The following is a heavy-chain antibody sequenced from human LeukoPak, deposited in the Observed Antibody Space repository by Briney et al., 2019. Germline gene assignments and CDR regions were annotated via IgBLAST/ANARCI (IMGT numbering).Heavy chain of an antibody. J-gene: IGHJ4*02. CDR1: GGSISSSNYY. CDR2: MYYSGST. V-gene: IGHV4-39*01. CDR3: ARHMDGYNAFDY. Sequence: PSEPLSLTCSVSGGSISSSNYYWGWIRQPPGKGLEWIGSMYYSGSTYYNPSLKSRVTISVDTSKNQFSLKLSSVTAADTSAYYCARHMDGYNAFDYWGQGTLVTVSS. D-gene: IGHD5-24*01.